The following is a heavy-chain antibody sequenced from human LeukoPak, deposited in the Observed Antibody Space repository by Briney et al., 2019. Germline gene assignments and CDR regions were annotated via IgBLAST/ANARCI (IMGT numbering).Heavy chain of an antibody. CDR3: ARSDYDSSGYYYYRPLGFDY. CDR2: INHSGST. Sequence: PSETLSLTCAVYGGSFSGYYWSWIRQPPGKGLEWIGEINHSGSTNYNPSLKSRVTISVDTSKNQFSLKLSSVTAADTAVYYCARSDYDSSGYYYYRPLGFDYRGQGTLVTVSS. CDR1: GGSFSGYY. J-gene: IGHJ4*02. D-gene: IGHD3-22*01. V-gene: IGHV4-34*01.